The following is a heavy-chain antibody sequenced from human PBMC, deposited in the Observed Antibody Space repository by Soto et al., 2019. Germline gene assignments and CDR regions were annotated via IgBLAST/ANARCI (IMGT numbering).Heavy chain of an antibody. V-gene: IGHV3-30-3*01. CDR1: GFTFSSYA. Sequence: GGSLRLSCAASGFTFSSYAMHWVRQAPGKGLEWVAVISYDGSNKYYADSVKGRFTISRDNSKNTLYLQMNSLRAEDTAVYYCARDPTGDIVATIGFDYWGQGTLVTVSS. J-gene: IGHJ4*02. CDR2: ISYDGSNK. D-gene: IGHD5-12*01. CDR3: ARDPTGDIVATIGFDY.